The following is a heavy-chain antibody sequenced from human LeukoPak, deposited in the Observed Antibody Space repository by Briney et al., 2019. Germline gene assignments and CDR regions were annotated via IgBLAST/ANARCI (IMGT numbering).Heavy chain of an antibody. D-gene: IGHD1-26*01. CDR2: IYYSGST. V-gene: IGHV4-39*01. Sequence: KSSETLSLTCTVSGGSISSSSYYWGWIRQPPGKGLEWIGSIYYSGSTYYNPSLKSRVTISVDTSKNQFSLKLSSVTAADTAVYYCARLVRGGELHDYWGQGTLVTVSS. CDR1: GGSISSSSYY. CDR3: ARLVRGGELHDY. J-gene: IGHJ4*02.